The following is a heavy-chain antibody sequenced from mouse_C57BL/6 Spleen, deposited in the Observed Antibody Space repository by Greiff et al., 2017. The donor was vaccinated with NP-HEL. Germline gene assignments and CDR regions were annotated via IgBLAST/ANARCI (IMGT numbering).Heavy chain of an antibody. J-gene: IGHJ2*01. V-gene: IGHV1-61*01. CDR1: GYTFTSYW. CDR2: IYPSDSET. D-gene: IGHD1-1*01. Sequence: QVQLQQPGAELVRPGSSVKLSCKASGYTFTSYWMDWVKQRPGQGLEWIGNIYPSDSETHYNQKFKDKATLTVDKSSSTAYMQLSSLTSEDSAVYYCARKGDYYGSSQIDYWGQGTTLTVSS. CDR3: ARKGDYYGSSQIDY.